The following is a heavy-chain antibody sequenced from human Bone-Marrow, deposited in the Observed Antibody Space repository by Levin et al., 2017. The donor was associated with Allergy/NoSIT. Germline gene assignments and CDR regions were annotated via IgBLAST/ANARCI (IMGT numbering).Heavy chain of an antibody. CDR3: ARDTLDPNYWYFDL. Sequence: GGSLRLSCAASGFTFSSYAMYWVRQAPGKGLEWVAVISYDGINKNSSFSLPVPFPISRDNSKNTLYLQMNSLRAEDTAVYYCARDTLDPNYWYFDLWGRGTLVTVSS. J-gene: IGHJ2*01. V-gene: IGHV3-30*04. CDR2: ISYDGINK. CDR1: GFTFSSYA.